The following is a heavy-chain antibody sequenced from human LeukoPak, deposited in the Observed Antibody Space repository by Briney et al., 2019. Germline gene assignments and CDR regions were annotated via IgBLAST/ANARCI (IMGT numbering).Heavy chain of an antibody. CDR1: GFAFSTYG. D-gene: IGHD1-26*01. J-gene: IGHJ5*02. CDR3: AKDSGSYSGNWFDP. V-gene: IGHV3-30*02. Sequence: GGSLRLSCAASGFAFSTYGMHWVRQAPGKGLEWVAFIRYDGSNKYYADSVKGRFTISRDNSKNTLYLQMNSLRVEDTAVYYCAKDSGSYSGNWFDPWGQGTLVTVSS. CDR2: IRYDGSNK.